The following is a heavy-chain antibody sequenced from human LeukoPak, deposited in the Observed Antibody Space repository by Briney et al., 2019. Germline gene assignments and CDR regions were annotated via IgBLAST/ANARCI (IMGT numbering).Heavy chain of an antibody. CDR3: AKLGDYWDSSGYYFSLQSY. CDR1: GFTFSSYA. V-gene: IGHV3-23*01. Sequence: GGSLRLSCAASGFTFSSYAMSWVRQAPGKGLEWVSAISGSGGSTYYADSVKGRFTISRDNSKNTLYLQMNSLRAEDTAVYYCAKLGDYWDSSGYYFSLQSYWGQGTLVTVSS. D-gene: IGHD3-22*01. CDR2: ISGSGGST. J-gene: IGHJ4*02.